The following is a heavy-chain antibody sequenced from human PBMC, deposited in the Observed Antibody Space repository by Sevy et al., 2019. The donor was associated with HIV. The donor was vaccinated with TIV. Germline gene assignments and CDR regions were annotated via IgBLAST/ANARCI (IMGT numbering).Heavy chain of an antibody. CDR1: GGTFSSYA. J-gene: IGHJ3*02. V-gene: IGHV1-69*13. CDR2: IIPIFGTA. D-gene: IGHD3-22*01. Sequence: ASVKVSCKASGGTFSSYAISWVRQAPGQGLEWMGGIIPIFGTANYAQKFQGRVTITADESTSPAYMERGSLRSEETAVYYCANLLWYYDSSGYLRRGLSIRDDAFDIWGQGTMVTVSS. CDR3: ANLLWYYDSSGYLRRGLSIRDDAFDI.